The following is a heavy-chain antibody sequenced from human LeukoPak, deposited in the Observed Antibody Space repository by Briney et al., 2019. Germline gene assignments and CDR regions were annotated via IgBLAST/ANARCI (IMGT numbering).Heavy chain of an antibody. CDR3: ATAFTMARGHWFDP. CDR2: INHSGST. Sequence: PSETLSLTCAVYGGSFSGYYWSWIRQPPGKGLEWIGEINHSGSTNYNPSLKSRVTISVDTSKNQFSLKLSSVTAADTAVYYCATAFTMARGHWFDPWGQGTLVTVSS. V-gene: IGHV4-34*01. D-gene: IGHD3-10*01. CDR1: GGSFSGYY. J-gene: IGHJ5*02.